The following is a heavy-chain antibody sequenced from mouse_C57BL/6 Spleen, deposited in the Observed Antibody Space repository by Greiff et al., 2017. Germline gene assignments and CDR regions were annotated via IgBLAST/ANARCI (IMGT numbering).Heavy chain of an antibody. CDR2: IHPSDSDT. J-gene: IGHJ2*01. CDR1: GYTFTSYW. CDR3: AREGFITTVEYYLDY. D-gene: IGHD1-1*01. Sequence: QVQLQQPGAELVKPGASVKVSCKASGYTFTSYWMHWVKQRPGQGLEWIGRIHPSDSDTNYNQKFKGKATLTVDKSSSTAYMQLSSLTSEDSAVYYCAREGFITTVEYYLDYWGQGTTVTVSS. V-gene: IGHV1-74*01.